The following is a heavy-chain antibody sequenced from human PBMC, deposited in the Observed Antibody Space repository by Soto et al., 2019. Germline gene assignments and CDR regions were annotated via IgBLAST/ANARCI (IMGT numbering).Heavy chain of an antibody. CDR2: IHTSGST. Sequence: SETLSLTCTVSSDSISSYYWSWIRQPAGKGLEWIGRIHTSGSTLYNPSLKSRVTMSVGTSKIHFSLNLRSVTAADTAVYYCAGGAAADSFDYWGQGSLVTVST. J-gene: IGHJ4*02. V-gene: IGHV4-4*07. CDR3: AGGAAADSFDY. D-gene: IGHD6-13*01. CDR1: SDSISSYY.